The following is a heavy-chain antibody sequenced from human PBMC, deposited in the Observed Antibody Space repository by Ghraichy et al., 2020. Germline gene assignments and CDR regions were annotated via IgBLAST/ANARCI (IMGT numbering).Heavy chain of an antibody. D-gene: IGHD2-2*01. Sequence: GALRLSCAASGFTFSSYWMSWVRQAPGKGLEWVANIKQDGSEKYYVDSVKGRFTISRDNAKNSLYLQMNSLRAEDAAVYYCARDRLYCSSTSCYLYYFDSWGQGTLVTVSS. V-gene: IGHV3-7*01. CDR1: GFTFSSYW. CDR2: IKQDGSEK. CDR3: ARDRLYCSSTSCYLYYFDS. J-gene: IGHJ4*02.